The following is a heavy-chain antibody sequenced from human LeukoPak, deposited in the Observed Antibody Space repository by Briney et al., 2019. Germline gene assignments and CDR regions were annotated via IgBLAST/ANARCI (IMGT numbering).Heavy chain of an antibody. CDR2: INPSGGST. D-gene: IGHD2-8*02. V-gene: IGHV1-46*01. Sequence: GASVKVSCKASGYTFTSYYMHWVRQAPGQGLEWMGIINPSGGSTSYAQKFQGRVTMTRDTSTSTVYMELSSLRSEDTAVYYCARNLLAALHLDSGAFDIWGQGTMVTVSS. CDR1: GYTFTSYY. CDR3: ARNLLAALHLDSGAFDI. J-gene: IGHJ3*02.